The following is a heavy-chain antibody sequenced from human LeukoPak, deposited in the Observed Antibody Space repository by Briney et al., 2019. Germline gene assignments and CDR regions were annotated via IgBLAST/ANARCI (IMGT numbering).Heavy chain of an antibody. D-gene: IGHD3-22*01. CDR3: AKAQYYYDSSGYYPDY. J-gene: IGHJ4*02. V-gene: IGHV3-23*01. CDR2: ISGSAGST. CDR1: GFTFSSYG. Sequence: GGSLRLSCAASGFTFSSYGMSWVRQAPGKGLEWVSTISGSAGSTYYADSVKGRFTISRDNSKNTLYLQVNSLRAEDTAVYYCAKAQYYYDSSGYYPDYWGQGTLVTVSS.